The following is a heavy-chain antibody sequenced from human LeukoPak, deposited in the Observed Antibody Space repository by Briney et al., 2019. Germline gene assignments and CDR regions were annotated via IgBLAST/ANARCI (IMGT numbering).Heavy chain of an antibody. CDR1: RFTFSSYS. V-gene: IGHV3-21*01. D-gene: IGHD2-15*01. Sequence: GGSLRLSCAASRFTFSSYSMNWVRQAPGKGLEWVSSISSSSSYIYYADSVKGRFTISRDNAKNSLYLQMNSLRAEDTAVYYCARGGGLYCSGGSCYPYYYYYMDVWGKGTTVTVSS. CDR3: ARGGGLYCSGGSCYPYYYYYMDV. CDR2: ISSSSSYI. J-gene: IGHJ6*03.